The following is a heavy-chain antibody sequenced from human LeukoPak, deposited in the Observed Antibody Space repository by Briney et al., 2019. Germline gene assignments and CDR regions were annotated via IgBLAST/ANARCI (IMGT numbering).Heavy chain of an antibody. V-gene: IGHV1-2*02. CDR2: INPNSGAT. CDR3: ARTREYSSSWYFPPFDP. D-gene: IGHD6-13*01. J-gene: IGHJ5*02. Sequence: ASVKVSCKASGYTFTGYYMHWVRQAPGQGLEWMGWINPNSGATNYAQKFQGRVTMTGDPSISTAYMELSGLTSDDTAVYYCARTREYSSSWYFPPFDPWGQGTLVTVSS. CDR1: GYTFTGYY.